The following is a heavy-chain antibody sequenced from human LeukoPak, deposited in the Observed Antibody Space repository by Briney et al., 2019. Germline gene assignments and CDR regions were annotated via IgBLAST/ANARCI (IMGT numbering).Heavy chain of an antibody. J-gene: IGHJ3*02. CDR3: ARDRDGYKQGAFDI. CDR1: GFTFSSYW. CDR2: ISSSSSYT. D-gene: IGHD5-24*01. V-gene: IGHV3-21*01. Sequence: GGSLRLSCAASGFTFSSYWMNWVRQAPGKGLEWVSSISSSSSYTYYADSVKGRFTISRDNAKNSLYLQMNSLRAEDTAVYYCARDRDGYKQGAFDIWGQGTMVTVSS.